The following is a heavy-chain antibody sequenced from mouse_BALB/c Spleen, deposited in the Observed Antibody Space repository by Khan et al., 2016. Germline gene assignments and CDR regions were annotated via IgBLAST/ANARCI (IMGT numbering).Heavy chain of an antibody. CDR3: AKGGRSDYYAMDY. J-gene: IGHJ4*01. D-gene: IGHD1-1*01. CDR2: IYPGSGNT. Sequence: VQLQESGAELARPGASVKLSCKASGYTFTDYYINWVKQRTGQGLEWIGEIYPGSGNTYYNEKFKGKAILPADKSSRTPYMPPRSLTSEDYAVYFCAKGGRSDYYAMDYWGQGTSGTVSS. V-gene: IGHV1-77*01. CDR1: GYTFTDYY.